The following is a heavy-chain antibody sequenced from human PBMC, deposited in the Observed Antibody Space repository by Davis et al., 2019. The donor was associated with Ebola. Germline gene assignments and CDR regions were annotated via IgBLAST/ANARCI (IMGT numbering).Heavy chain of an antibody. D-gene: IGHD1-26*01. CDR1: GYSFTNYW. CDR3: VRRELRLYYYMDV. Sequence: GESLKISCKGSGYSFTNYWITWVRQMPGKGLGWMGRIDPSDSSTNYSPSFHGDVTISVDKSINTAYLQWSSVKASDTAMYYYVRRELRLYYYMDVWGKGTTVTVSS. CDR2: IDPSDSST. V-gene: IGHV5-10-1*01. J-gene: IGHJ6*03.